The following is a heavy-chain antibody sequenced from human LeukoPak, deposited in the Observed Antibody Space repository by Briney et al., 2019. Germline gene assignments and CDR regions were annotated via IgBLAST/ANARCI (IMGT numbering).Heavy chain of an antibody. CDR2: ISPSGGST. J-gene: IGHJ4*02. CDR1: GYTFTSYY. V-gene: IGHV1-46*01. CDR3: ASGGDSSGWHGPGYYFDY. D-gene: IGHD6-19*01. Sequence: GASVKVSCKASGYTFTSYYMHWVRQAPGQGLEWMGIISPSGGSTSYAQKFQGRVTMTRDTSTSTVYMELSSLRSEDTAVYYCASGGDSSGWHGPGYYFDYWGQGTLVTVSS.